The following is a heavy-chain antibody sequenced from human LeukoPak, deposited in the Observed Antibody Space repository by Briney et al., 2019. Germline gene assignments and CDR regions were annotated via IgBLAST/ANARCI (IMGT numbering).Heavy chain of an antibody. J-gene: IGHJ4*02. D-gene: IGHD3-10*01. V-gene: IGHV4-61*02. Sequence: SETLSLTCTVSGGSLSSGRYYGSWTRRPGGKGLEWIGCIYTSGSTTYNPSLNSRVTISVDPSKNQFSLKLSSVTAADTAVYYCAREWRQYYGSGSYYKDRAHFDYWGQGTLVTVSS. CDR3: AREWRQYYGSGSYYKDRAHFDY. CDR1: GGSLSSGRYY. CDR2: IYTSGST.